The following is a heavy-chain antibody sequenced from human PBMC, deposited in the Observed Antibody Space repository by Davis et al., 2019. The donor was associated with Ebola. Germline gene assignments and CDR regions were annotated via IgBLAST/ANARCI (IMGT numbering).Heavy chain of an antibody. J-gene: IGHJ6*02. CDR2: MDPLSGDT. CDR1: GYTFTSYH. D-gene: IGHD3-3*02. V-gene: IGHV1-8*01. CDR3: ASSYSIVLPNV. Sequence: AASVKVSCKASGYTFTSYHINWVRQTTGQGLEWMGWMDPLSGDTGYAQKFQGRVTMTRNTSISTAYMELSSLRSEDTAVYYCASSYSIVLPNVWGQGTTVTVSS.